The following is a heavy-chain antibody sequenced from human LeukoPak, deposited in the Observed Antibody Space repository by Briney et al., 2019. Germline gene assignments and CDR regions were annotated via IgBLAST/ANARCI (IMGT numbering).Heavy chain of an antibody. CDR1: GGSFIGYY. D-gene: IGHD7-27*01. CDR2: INHSGST. CDR3: ARGLTGSRAPYNWFDP. J-gene: IGHJ5*02. Sequence: SETLSLTCAVYGGSFIGYYWSWIRQPPGKGLEWIGEINHSGSTNYNPSLKSRVTISVDTSKNQFSLKLSSVTAADTAVYYCARGLTGSRAPYNWFDPWGQGTLVTVSS. V-gene: IGHV4-34*01.